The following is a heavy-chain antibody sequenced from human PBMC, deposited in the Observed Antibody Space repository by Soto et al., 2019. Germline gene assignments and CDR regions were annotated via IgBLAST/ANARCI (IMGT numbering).Heavy chain of an antibody. D-gene: IGHD4-17*01. V-gene: IGHV3-53*01. CDR1: GFIVSSTY. J-gene: IGHJ4*02. CDR2: IYSGGTT. Sequence: EVQLVESGGGLIQPGGSLRLSCAASGFIVSSTYMTWVRQAPGKGLEWVSVIYSGGTTYYTDSVKGRFTISRDNSKNTLYLQMNSQRAEDTAVYYCARRVYGDYWGLGTLVTVSS. CDR3: ARRVYGDY.